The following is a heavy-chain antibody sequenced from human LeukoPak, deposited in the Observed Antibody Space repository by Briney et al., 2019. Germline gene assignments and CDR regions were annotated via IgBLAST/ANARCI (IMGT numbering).Heavy chain of an antibody. D-gene: IGHD3-10*01. Sequence: GGSLRLSCAASGFTFSSYIMNWVRQAPGKGLEWVSYISSSSSTMYYADSVKGRFTISRDNAKNSLYLQMNSLRDEDTAVYYCARDSGVDGSGSYYRDFDYWGQGTLVTVSS. CDR2: ISSSSSTM. J-gene: IGHJ4*02. CDR3: ARDSGVDGSGSYYRDFDY. V-gene: IGHV3-48*02. CDR1: GFTFSSYI.